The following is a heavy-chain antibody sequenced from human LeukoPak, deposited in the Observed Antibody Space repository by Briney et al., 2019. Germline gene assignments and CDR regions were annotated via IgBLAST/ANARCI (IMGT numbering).Heavy chain of an antibody. J-gene: IGHJ4*02. CDR3: ARDPVRSSMVRGVIMLFDY. V-gene: IGHV1-2*02. Sequence: GASVKVSCKASGYTFTGYYRHWVRQAPGQGLEWMGWINPNSGGTNYAQKFQGRVTMTRDTSISTAYMELSRLRSDDTAVYYCARDPVRSSMVRGVIMLFDYWGQGTLVTVSS. CDR1: GYTFTGYY. CDR2: INPNSGGT. D-gene: IGHD3-10*01.